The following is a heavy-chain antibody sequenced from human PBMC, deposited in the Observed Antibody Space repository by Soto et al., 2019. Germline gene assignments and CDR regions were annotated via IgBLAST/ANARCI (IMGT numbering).Heavy chain of an antibody. CDR3: ARTYSSSWLVYYYSNMDV. Sequence: GGSLRLSCAASGFTFSSFAMHWVRQAPGKGLEWVAVISYDGSNKYYADSVKGRLTISRDNSKNTLDLQMNSLRAEDTAVYYCARTYSSSWLVYYYSNMDVWGPGTTVTVSS. J-gene: IGHJ6*02. CDR2: ISYDGSNK. CDR1: GFTFSSFA. V-gene: IGHV3-30-3*01. D-gene: IGHD6-13*01.